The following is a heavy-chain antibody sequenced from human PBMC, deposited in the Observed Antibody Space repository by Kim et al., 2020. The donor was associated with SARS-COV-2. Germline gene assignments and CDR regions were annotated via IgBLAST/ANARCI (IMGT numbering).Heavy chain of an antibody. CDR3: ARRLVD. D-gene: IGHD6-6*01. V-gene: IGHV1-3*01. Sequence: PGSTITKYSQKFQGRFTIARDTSASAAYMDLSGLTSEDTAVYYCARRLVDWGQGTLVTVSS. CDR2: PGSTIT. J-gene: IGHJ4*02.